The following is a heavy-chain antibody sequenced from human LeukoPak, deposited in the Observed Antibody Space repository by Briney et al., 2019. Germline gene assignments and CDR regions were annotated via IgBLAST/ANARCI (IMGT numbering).Heavy chain of an antibody. J-gene: IGHJ4*02. Sequence: GGSLRLSCAASGFTFSSYSMNWVRQAPGKGLEWVSYISSSTSTINYADSVKGRFTISRDNAKNSLYLQMSSLRAEDTAVYYCARDLYSGSYNGVNYWGQGTLVTVSS. CDR3: ARDLYSGSYNGVNY. V-gene: IGHV3-48*04. D-gene: IGHD1-26*01. CDR1: GFTFSSYS. CDR2: ISSSTSTI.